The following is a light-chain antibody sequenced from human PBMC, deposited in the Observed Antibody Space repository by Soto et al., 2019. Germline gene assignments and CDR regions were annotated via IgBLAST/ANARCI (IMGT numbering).Light chain of an antibody. CDR1: QSVSSN. V-gene: IGKV3-15*01. CDR2: DAS. Sequence: EIVMTQSPATLSVSPGERATLSCRASQSVSSNLAWYQQKPGQAPRLLIYDASTRATGIPARFSGSGSGTEFTPTISSLQSEDFAVYYCQQYNNWPPGWTFGQGTKVDIK. CDR3: QQYNNWPPGWT. J-gene: IGKJ1*01.